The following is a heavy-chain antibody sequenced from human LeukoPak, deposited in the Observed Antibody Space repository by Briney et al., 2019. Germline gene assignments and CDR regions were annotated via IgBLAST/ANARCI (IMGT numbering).Heavy chain of an antibody. J-gene: IGHJ6*03. D-gene: IGHD3-9*01. CDR1: GGSFSGYY. V-gene: IGHV4-34*01. Sequence: PSEALSLTCAVYGGSFSGYYWSWIRQPPGKGLEWIGEINHSGSTNYNPSLKSRVTISVDTSKNQFSLKLSSVTAADTAVYYCARQGYFVDYYYMDVWGKGTTVTISS. CDR3: ARQGYFVDYYYMDV. CDR2: INHSGST.